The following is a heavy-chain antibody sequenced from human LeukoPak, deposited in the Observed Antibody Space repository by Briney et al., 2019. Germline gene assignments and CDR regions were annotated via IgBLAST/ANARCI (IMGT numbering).Heavy chain of an antibody. J-gene: IGHJ4*02. D-gene: IGHD6-13*01. Sequence: GGSLRLSCAASGFTFSSHLMTWVRQAPGKGLEWVANIYQDGREKYYVDSVKGRFTISRDNAKSSLFLQMNSLRAEDTAVYYCAGERPSSSWYDYWGQGTLVTVSS. CDR2: IYQDGREK. CDR3: AGERPSSSWYDY. CDR1: GFTFSSHL. V-gene: IGHV3-7*01.